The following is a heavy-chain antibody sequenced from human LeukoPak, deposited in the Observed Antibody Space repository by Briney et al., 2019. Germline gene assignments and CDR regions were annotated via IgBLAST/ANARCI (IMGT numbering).Heavy chain of an antibody. CDR3: ARDGLRYNWNYDAFDY. V-gene: IGHV1-18*01. CDR2: ISAYDGNT. D-gene: IGHD1-7*01. J-gene: IGHJ4*02. Sequence: ASVKVSCKASGYTFTSYGISWVRQAPGQGLEWMGWISAYDGNTNYAQKLQGRVTMTTDTSTSTAYMELRSLRSDDTAVYYCARDGLRYNWNYDAFDYWGQGTLVTVSS. CDR1: GYTFTSYG.